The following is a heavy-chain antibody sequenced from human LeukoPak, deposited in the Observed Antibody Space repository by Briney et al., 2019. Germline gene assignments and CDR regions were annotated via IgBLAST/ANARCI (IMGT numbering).Heavy chain of an antibody. CDR3: ARDGYSFGHDFDY. CDR1: GFTFSSYA. J-gene: IGHJ4*02. V-gene: IGHV3-23*01. D-gene: IGHD5-18*01. CDR2: ISGSGGST. Sequence: GGSLRLSCAASGFTFSSYAMSWVRQAPGKGLEWVSAISGSGGSTYYADSVKGRFTISRDNSKNTRYLQMNSLRAEDTAVYYCARDGYSFGHDFDYWGQGTLVTVSS.